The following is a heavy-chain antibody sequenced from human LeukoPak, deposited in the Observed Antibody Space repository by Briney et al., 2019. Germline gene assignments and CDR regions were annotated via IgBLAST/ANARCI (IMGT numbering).Heavy chain of an antibody. Sequence: TGGSLRLSCAASGFTVSSYGMTWVRQAPGKGLEWVSAFSATDGSAQYAESVKGRFTISRDNSKNSLYLQMNSLRDEDTAIYYCAKARIAAAGTGAFGVWGQGTTVTVSS. CDR3: AKARIAAAGTGAFGV. CDR1: GFTVSSYG. J-gene: IGHJ3*01. D-gene: IGHD6-13*01. V-gene: IGHV3-23*01. CDR2: FSATDGSA.